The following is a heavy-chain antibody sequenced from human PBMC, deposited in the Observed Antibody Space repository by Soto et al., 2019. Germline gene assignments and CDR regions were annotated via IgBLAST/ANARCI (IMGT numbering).Heavy chain of an antibody. CDR1: GFTFSSYA. D-gene: IGHD2-2*01. CDR2: ISGSGGST. CDR3: AKDSLQYQLLLFYYFDY. J-gene: IGHJ4*02. Sequence: EVQLLESGGGLVQPGGSLRLSCAASGFTFSSYAMSWVRQAPGKGLEWVSDISGSGGSTYYADSVKGRFTISRDNSKNTLYLQMNSLRAEDTAVYYCAKDSLQYQLLLFYYFDYWGQGTLVTVS. V-gene: IGHV3-23*01.